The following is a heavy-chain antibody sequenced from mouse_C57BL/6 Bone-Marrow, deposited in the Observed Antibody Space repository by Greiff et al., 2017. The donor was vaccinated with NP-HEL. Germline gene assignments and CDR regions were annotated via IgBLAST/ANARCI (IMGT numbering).Heavy chain of an antibody. D-gene: IGHD1-1*01. CDR3: ARTDDYYGSSYVSWFAY. V-gene: IGHV1-18*01. Sequence: VQLQQSGPELVKPGASVKIPCKASGYTFTDYNMDWVKQSHGKSLEWIGDINPNNGGTIYNQKFKGKATLTVDKSSSTAYMELRSLTSEDTAVYYCARTDDYYGSSYVSWFAYWGQGTLVTVSA. CDR1: GYTFTDYN. J-gene: IGHJ3*01. CDR2: INPNNGGT.